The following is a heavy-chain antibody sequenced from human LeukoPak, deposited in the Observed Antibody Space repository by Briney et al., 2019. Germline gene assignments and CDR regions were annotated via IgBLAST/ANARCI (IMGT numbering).Heavy chain of an antibody. V-gene: IGHV5-51*01. D-gene: IGHD3-22*01. CDR2: IYPGDSDT. J-gene: IGHJ3*02. CDR1: GYSFTSYW. CDR3: ARDSSGRAFDI. Sequence: GEALKISFKGSGYSFTSYWIGWVRQMPGKGLGWMGIIYPGDSDTRYSPSFQGEVTISADKSISTAYLQWSSLKASDTAMYYCARDSSGRAFDIWGQGTMVTVSS.